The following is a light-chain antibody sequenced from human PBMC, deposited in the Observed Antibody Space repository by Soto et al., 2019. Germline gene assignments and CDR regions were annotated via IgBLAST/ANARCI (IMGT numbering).Light chain of an antibody. V-gene: IGLV1-44*01. Sequence: QSVLTQPPSASRTPGQSVTISCSGSSSNIGSNPVNWYQQLPGTAPKLLLYSIYQRPSGVPDRFSGSKSGTSASLAISGLLSEDEAHYYCAAWDDSLNGVIFGGGTKLTVL. CDR3: AAWDDSLNGVI. CDR2: SIY. CDR1: SSNIGSNP. J-gene: IGLJ2*01.